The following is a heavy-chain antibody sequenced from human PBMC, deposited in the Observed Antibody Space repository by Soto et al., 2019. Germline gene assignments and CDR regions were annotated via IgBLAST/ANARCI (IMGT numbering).Heavy chain of an antibody. J-gene: IGHJ4*02. CDR1: GGSFSGYY. V-gene: IGHV4-34*01. CDR2: INHSGST. CDR3: ARSFGRGYIVFRFDY. Sequence: SQTLSRTCAVYGGSFSGYYWSLIRQPPGKGLAWIGEINHSGSTNCEPFPKSRVTISVATSKNEFPLKLSFVPAADTAVYYCARSFGRGYIVFRFDYGGQGTLDTVT. D-gene: IGHD5-18*01.